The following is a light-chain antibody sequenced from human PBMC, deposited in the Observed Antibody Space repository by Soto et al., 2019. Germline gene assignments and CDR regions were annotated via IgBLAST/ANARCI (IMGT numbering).Light chain of an antibody. CDR2: GNS. Sequence: QSALTQPAFVSESLGQSITISCTGTNSDIGGYDFVSWYQQHPGTTPKLIIYGNSNRPSGVPDRFSGSKSGTSASLAITGLQAEDEADYYCQSYDSSLSAFYVFGTGTKLTVL. CDR3: QSYDSSLSAFYV. V-gene: IGLV2-14*01. J-gene: IGLJ1*01. CDR1: NSDIGGYDF.